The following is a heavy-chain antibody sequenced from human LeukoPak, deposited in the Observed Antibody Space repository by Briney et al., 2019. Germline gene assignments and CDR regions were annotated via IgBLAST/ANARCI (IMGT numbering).Heavy chain of an antibody. CDR2: MYYSGST. D-gene: IGHD2-2*01. CDR1: GGSISSGDYY. Sequence: SETLSLTCTVSGGSISSGDYYWSWIRQPPGKGLEWIAYMYYSGSTYYNPSLKSRVTMSADTSKNQLSLKLSSVTAADTAVYYCAGVDCSSTSCYKAWFDPWGQGTLVTVSS. V-gene: IGHV4-30-4*01. CDR3: AGVDCSSTSCYKAWFDP. J-gene: IGHJ5*02.